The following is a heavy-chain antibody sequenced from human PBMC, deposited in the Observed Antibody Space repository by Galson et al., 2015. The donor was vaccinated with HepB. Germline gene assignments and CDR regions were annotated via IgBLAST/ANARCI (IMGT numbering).Heavy chain of an antibody. D-gene: IGHD6-13*01. CDR1: GGSFSGYY. CDR3: ARAPPIIAAAGTVGWEVDY. Sequence: SETLSLTCAVYGGSFSGYYWSWIRQPPGKGLEWIGEINHSGSTNYNPSLKSRVTISVDTSKNQFSLKLSSVTAADTAVYYCARAPPIIAAAGTVGWEVDYWGQGTLVTVSS. J-gene: IGHJ4*02. V-gene: IGHV4-34*01. CDR2: INHSGST.